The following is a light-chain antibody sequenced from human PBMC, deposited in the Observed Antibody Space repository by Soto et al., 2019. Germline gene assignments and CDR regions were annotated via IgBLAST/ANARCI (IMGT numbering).Light chain of an antibody. CDR2: DAS. CDR3: QQYNTSPRT. V-gene: IGKV3-20*01. CDR1: QSVSSSY. J-gene: IGKJ1*01. Sequence: EIVLTQSPGTLCLSPGERATLSRSASQSVSSSYLGWYQQRPGQAPRLLIYDASNRATGIPDRFSGSGSGTDFTLTISRLEPEDFAVYYCQQYNTSPRTLGQGTKVDIK.